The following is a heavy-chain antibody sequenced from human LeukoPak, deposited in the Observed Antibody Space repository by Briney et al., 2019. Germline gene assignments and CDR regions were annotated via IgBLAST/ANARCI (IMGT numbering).Heavy chain of an antibody. Sequence: ASVEVSCKVSGYTLTELSMHWVRQAPGKGLEWMGGFDPEDGETIYAQKFQGRVTMTEDTSTDTAYMELSSLRSEDTAVYYCATVRRSSGYYYSLYYFDYWGQGTLVTVSS. CDR2: FDPEDGET. CDR3: ATVRRSSGYYYSLYYFDY. J-gene: IGHJ4*02. V-gene: IGHV1-24*01. D-gene: IGHD3-22*01. CDR1: GYTLTELS.